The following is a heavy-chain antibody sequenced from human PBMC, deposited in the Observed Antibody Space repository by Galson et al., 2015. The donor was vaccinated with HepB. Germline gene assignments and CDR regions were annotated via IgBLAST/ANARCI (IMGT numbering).Heavy chain of an antibody. CDR3: ARGRQGGAAI. CDR2: INPSGTT. Sequence: ETLSLTCAVSGDSISNDRWWSWVRQPPGKGLEWIGEINPSGTTNYSPSLKGRVNISPDTSKSQFSLNLSSVTAADTAVYYCARGRQGGAAIWGQGTLVTVSS. J-gene: IGHJ4*02. V-gene: IGHV4-4*02. CDR1: GDSISNDRW. D-gene: IGHD2-2*01.